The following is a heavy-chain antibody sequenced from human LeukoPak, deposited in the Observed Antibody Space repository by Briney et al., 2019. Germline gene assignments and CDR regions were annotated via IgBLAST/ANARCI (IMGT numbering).Heavy chain of an antibody. D-gene: IGHD4-17*01. V-gene: IGHV1-69*05. J-gene: IGHJ4*02. Sequence: GSSVKVSCKASGGTFSSYAISWVRQAPGQGLEWMGGIIPIFGTANYAQKFQGRVTITTDESTSTAYMELSSLRSEDTAVHYCASALGDYGDYFDYWGQGTLVTVSS. CDR2: IIPIFGTA. CDR3: ASALGDYGDYFDY. CDR1: GGTFSSYA.